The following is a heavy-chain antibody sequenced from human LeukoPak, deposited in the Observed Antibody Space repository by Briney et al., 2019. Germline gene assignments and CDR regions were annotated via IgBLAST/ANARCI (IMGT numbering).Heavy chain of an antibody. Sequence: GWSLRLSCAASGFTFNSYAMSWVRQAPGKGLEWVSAISGSGGSKYYADSVKGRFTISRDNSKNTLYLQMNSLRAEDTAVYYCAKDIWKTTVTIGYFDYWGQGTLVTVSS. CDR2: ISGSGGSK. J-gene: IGHJ4*02. CDR1: GFTFNSYA. CDR3: AKDIWKTTVTIGYFDY. D-gene: IGHD4-17*01. V-gene: IGHV3-23*01.